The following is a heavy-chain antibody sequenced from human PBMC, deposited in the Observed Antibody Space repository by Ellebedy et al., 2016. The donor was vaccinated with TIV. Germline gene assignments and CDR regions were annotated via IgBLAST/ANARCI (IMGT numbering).Heavy chain of an antibody. J-gene: IGHJ4*02. CDR2: INAGNGNT. D-gene: IGHD3-10*01. CDR3: ARDLGWFGELLANYFDY. CDR1: GYTFTSYA. V-gene: IGHV1-3*01. Sequence: ASVKVSCXASGYTFTSYAMHWVRQAPGQRLEWMGWINAGNGNTKYSQKFQGRVTITRDTSASTAYMELSSLRSEDTAVYYCARDLGWFGELLANYFDYWGQGTLVTVSS.